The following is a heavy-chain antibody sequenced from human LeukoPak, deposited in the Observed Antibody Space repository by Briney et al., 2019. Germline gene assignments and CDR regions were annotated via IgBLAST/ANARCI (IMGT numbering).Heavy chain of an antibody. V-gene: IGHV3-48*03. CDR1: RFTFRSYE. CDR3: TRDPIYDFWSGHMDV. J-gene: IGHJ6*03. CDR2: ISSSGGTI. D-gene: IGHD3-3*01. Sequence: PGGSLRLSCVASRFTFRSYEMNWVLQAPGKGLEWVSYISSSGGTIHYADSVKGRFSISRDNPKNSLYLQMHSLRAEDTAVYYCTRDPIYDFWSGHMDVRGKGTTVTVSS.